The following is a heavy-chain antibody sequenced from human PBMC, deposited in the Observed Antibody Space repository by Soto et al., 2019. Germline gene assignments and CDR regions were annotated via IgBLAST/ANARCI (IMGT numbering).Heavy chain of an antibody. CDR3: ARGIFKYYYDSSGYYYFDY. D-gene: IGHD3-22*01. CDR2: IIPIFGTA. Sequence: ASVKVSCKASGGTFSSYAISWVRQAPGQGLEWMGGIIPIFGTANYAQKFQGRVTITADESTSTAYMELSSLRSEDTAVYYCARGIFKYYYDSSGYYYFDYWGQGALVTVSS. J-gene: IGHJ4*02. CDR1: GGTFSSYA. V-gene: IGHV1-69*13.